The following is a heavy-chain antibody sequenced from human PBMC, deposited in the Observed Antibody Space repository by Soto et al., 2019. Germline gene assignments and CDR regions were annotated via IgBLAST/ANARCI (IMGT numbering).Heavy chain of an antibody. J-gene: IGHJ4*02. CDR3: AGGVGAKYFDY. Sequence: SETLSLTCTVSGGSISSSSYYWGWIRQPPGKGLEWIGSIYYSGSTYYNPSLKSRVTISVDTSKNQFSLKLGSVTAADTAVYYCAGGVGAKYFDYWGQGTLVTVSS. D-gene: IGHD1-26*01. CDR2: IYYSGST. V-gene: IGHV4-39*01. CDR1: GGSISSSSYY.